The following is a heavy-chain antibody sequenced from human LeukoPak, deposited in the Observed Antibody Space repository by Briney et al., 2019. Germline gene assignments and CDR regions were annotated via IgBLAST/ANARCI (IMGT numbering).Heavy chain of an antibody. D-gene: IGHD3-3*01. CDR2: ISAYNGNT. CDR3: ARFVVTIFGVAAGEYYFDY. J-gene: IGHJ4*02. V-gene: IGHV1-18*01. Sequence: ASVKVSCKASGYTFTSYGISWVRQAPGQGLEWMGWISAYNGNTNYAQKLQGRVTMTTDTSTSTAYMELRSLRSDDTAVYYCARFVVTIFGVAAGEYYFDYWGQGTLVTVSS. CDR1: GYTFTSYG.